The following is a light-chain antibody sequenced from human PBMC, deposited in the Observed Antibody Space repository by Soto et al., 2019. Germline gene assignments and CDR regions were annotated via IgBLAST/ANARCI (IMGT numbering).Light chain of an antibody. CDR1: SSDVGSYNL. Sequence: QSVLTQPASVSGSPGQSITISCTGTSSDVGSYNLVSWYQQHPGKAPKLLIYDNHNRPSGIPDRFSGSKSGTSATLGITGLQPGDEADYYCGTWDTSLSAGVFGSGTKLTVL. CDR2: DNH. J-gene: IGLJ1*01. V-gene: IGLV1-51*01. CDR3: GTWDTSLSAGV.